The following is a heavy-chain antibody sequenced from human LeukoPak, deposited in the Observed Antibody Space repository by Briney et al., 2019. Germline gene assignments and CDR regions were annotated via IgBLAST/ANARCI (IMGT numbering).Heavy chain of an antibody. D-gene: IGHD5-24*01. CDR2: IYYSGTT. Sequence: SETLSLTCTVSDGSVSSVGYYWGWLRQPPGKGLEWIGSIYYSGTTYYNPSLASRVTIFVDTSKNQFSLRLSSVTAADTAVYYCARRDQAIDYWGQGTLVTVSS. CDR3: ARRDQAIDY. J-gene: IGHJ4*02. V-gene: IGHV4-39*01. CDR1: DGSVSSVGYY.